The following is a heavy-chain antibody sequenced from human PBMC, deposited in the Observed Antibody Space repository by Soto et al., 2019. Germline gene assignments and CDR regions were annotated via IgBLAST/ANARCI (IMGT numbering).Heavy chain of an antibody. D-gene: IGHD2-2*01. Sequence: GGSLRLSCAASGFTVSSNYMSWVRQAPGKGLEWVSVIYSGGSTNYADSVKGRFTCSRDNSKNTLYLQMNSLRAEDTAVYYCATGIVVVPAAPLGAFDIWGQGTMVTVSS. CDR2: IYSGGST. V-gene: IGHV3-53*01. CDR3: ATGIVVVPAAPLGAFDI. CDR1: GFTVSSNY. J-gene: IGHJ3*02.